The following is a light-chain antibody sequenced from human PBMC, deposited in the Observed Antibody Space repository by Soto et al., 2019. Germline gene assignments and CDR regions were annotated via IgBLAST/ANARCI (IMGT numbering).Light chain of an antibody. CDR2: GAS. CDR3: QQYGNSPPT. CDR1: QTVSRDY. V-gene: IGKV3-20*01. J-gene: IGKJ1*01. Sequence: IVLTQSPGTLSLSPGERATLSCRASQTVSRDYLAWYHQRPGQAPRLLIYGASSRATGIPDRFSGSGSGTDFTLTISRLEPEDFAAYHCQQYGNSPPTFGQGTKLEIK.